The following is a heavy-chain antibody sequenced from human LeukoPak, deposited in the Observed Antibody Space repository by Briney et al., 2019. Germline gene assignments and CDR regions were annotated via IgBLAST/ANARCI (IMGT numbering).Heavy chain of an antibody. Sequence: GRSLRLSCAASGFTFDDYAMHWVRQAPGKGLEWVSGISWNSGSIGYADSVKGRFTTSRDNAKNSLYLQMNSLRAEDTALYYCAKDADPEDYYDSSGYFDYWGQGTLVTVSS. D-gene: IGHD3-22*01. CDR1: GFTFDDYA. V-gene: IGHV3-9*01. CDR2: ISWNSGSI. J-gene: IGHJ4*02. CDR3: AKDADPEDYYDSSGYFDY.